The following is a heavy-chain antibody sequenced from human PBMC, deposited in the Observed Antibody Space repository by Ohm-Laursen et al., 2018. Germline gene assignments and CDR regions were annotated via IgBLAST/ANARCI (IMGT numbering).Heavy chain of an antibody. V-gene: IGHV3-9*01. Sequence: SLRLSCAASGFTFDDYAMHWVRQAPGKGLEWVSGISRNSGSIGYADSVKGRFTISRDNAKNSLYLQMNSLTAEDTAVYYCARAPSSGWSYYFDYWGQGTLVTVSS. CDR1: GFTFDDYA. J-gene: IGHJ4*02. CDR2: ISRNSGSI. CDR3: ARAPSSGWSYYFDY. D-gene: IGHD6-19*01.